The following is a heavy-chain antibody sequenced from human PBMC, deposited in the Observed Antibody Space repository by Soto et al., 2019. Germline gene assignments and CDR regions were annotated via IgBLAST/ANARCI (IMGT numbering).Heavy chain of an antibody. CDR1: GDSISGGTYY. V-gene: IGHV4-31*01. D-gene: IGHD5-12*01. J-gene: IGHJ4*02. CDR3: ARVRESGSDAGYFFDS. CDR2: SHYSGST. Sequence: QLQLQESGPGLVRPSQTLSLTCSVSGDSISGGTYYWNWIRQLPGKGLQWIGYSHYSGSTDYSPSLESLVIISRDPSSSEFPLKLASVTAADTAVYYCARVRESGSDAGYFFDSWGQGALVTVSS.